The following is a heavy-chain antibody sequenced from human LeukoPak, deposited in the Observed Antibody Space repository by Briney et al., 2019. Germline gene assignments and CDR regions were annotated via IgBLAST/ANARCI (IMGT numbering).Heavy chain of an antibody. CDR1: GDSISCCY. D-gene: IGHD5-18*01. CDR3: VRQGYNYGAFNA. J-gene: IGHJ4*02. Sequence: SETLSLTWAVSGDSISCCYWTWIRQSAGRGLEWIGRVFVTGTTNYNPSLQGRVTMSVDRSKSQFSLRLSSVTAADTAVYYCVRQGYNYGAFNAWGQGTLVTVSS. V-gene: IGHV4-4*07. CDR2: VFVTGTT.